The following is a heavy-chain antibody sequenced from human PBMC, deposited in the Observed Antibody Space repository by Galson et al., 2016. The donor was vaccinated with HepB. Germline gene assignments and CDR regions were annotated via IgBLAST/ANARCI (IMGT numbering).Heavy chain of an antibody. J-gene: IGHJ4*02. CDR3: ARVLLTGAGSVNRPIDY. D-gene: IGHD1-1*01. V-gene: IGHV3-7*03. CDR1: GFTFRSYG. CDR2: IKEDGNER. Sequence: SLRLSCAASGFTFRSYGMHWVRQTPGKGLEWVANIKEDGNERYYVDSVKGRFTISRDNSKNSLYLQMNSLRAEDTAVYYCARVLLTGAGSVNRPIDYWGQGTLVTVSS.